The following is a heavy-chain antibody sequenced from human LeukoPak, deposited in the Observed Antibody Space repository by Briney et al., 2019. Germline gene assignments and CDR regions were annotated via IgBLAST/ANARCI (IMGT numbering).Heavy chain of an antibody. CDR3: ARLKVGAGNY. D-gene: IGHD1-26*01. J-gene: IGHJ4*02. CDR2: ISSSSSYI. CDR1: GFTFSSYS. Sequence: GSLRLSCAASGFTFSSYSMNWVRQAPGKGLEWVSSISSSSSYIYYADPVKGRFTISRDNAKNSLYLQMNSLRAEDTAVYYCARLKVGAGNYWGQGTLVTVSS. V-gene: IGHV3-21*01.